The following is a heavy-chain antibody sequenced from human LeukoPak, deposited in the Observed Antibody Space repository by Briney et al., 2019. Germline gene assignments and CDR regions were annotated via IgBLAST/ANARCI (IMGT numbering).Heavy chain of an antibody. J-gene: IGHJ3*02. D-gene: IGHD3-22*01. CDR1: GYTFMAYY. CDR2: INPNSGAT. CDR3: ATNYYDSSGEAAFDI. V-gene: IGHV1-2*02. Sequence: ASVKVSCMPSGYTFMAYYIHLVRQAPGQGLEWMGWINPNSGATGYAQRFQGRVTMTRETSTSTVYMELSSLRSEDTAVYYCATNYYDSSGEAAFDIWGQGTMVTVSS.